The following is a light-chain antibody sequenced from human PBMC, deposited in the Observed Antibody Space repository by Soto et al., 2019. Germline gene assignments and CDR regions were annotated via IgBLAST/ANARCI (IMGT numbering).Light chain of an antibody. J-gene: IGLJ3*02. CDR1: TSNIGSNY. Sequence: QSVLTQPPSASATPGQRVTISCSGSTSNIGSNYVYWYQQFPGTAPKLLIYRNNQRPSGVPDRFSGSKSDTSASLAISGLRSEDEADYYCAAWDDSLSGPVFGGGTKLTVL. CDR3: AAWDDSLSGPV. CDR2: RNN. V-gene: IGLV1-47*01.